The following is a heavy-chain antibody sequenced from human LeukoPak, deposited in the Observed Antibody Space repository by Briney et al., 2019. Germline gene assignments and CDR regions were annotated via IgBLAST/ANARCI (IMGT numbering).Heavy chain of an antibody. V-gene: IGHV3-48*03. D-gene: IGHD2-15*01. J-gene: IGHJ6*02. CDR3: ARVRSGLHMDV. CDR2: ISSRGTTI. Sequence: PGGSLRLSCAASGFTFSSYEMNWVRQAPGKGLEWASYISSRGTTIYYVDSVKGRFTISRDNAKNSLYLQMNSLRAEDTALYYCARVRSGLHMDVWGQGTTVTVSS. CDR1: GFTFSSYE.